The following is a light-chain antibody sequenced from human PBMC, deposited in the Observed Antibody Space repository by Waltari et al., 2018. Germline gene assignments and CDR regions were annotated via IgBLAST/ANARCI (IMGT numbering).Light chain of an antibody. CDR1: SSNIGSQY. J-gene: IGLJ3*02. Sequence: QSVLTQPPSASGTPGQRVTISCSGSSSNIGSQYVFWYQQLPGTAPKLLSYRNNQRPSGVPGRFSGSKSGSSASLAIRGLRSEDEADYHCAVCDDSLSAWVFGGGTKLTVL. V-gene: IGLV1-47*01. CDR3: AVCDDSLSAWV. CDR2: RNN.